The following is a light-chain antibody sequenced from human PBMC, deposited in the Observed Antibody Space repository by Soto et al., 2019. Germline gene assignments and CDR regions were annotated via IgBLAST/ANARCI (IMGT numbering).Light chain of an antibody. J-gene: IGKJ5*01. Sequence: EIVIAQTRTPLSVSPGERAPLPRRASQSVSSNLAWYQQKPGQAPRLLIYGASTRATDIPDRFSGSGSGTDFTLTITSLEPEDFAVYYCLQRSNWPITFGQGTRLEIK. CDR2: GAS. CDR1: QSVSSN. V-gene: IGKV3-11*01. CDR3: LQRSNWPIT.